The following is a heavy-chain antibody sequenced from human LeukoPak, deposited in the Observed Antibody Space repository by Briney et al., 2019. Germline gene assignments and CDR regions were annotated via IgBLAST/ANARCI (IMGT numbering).Heavy chain of an antibody. D-gene: IGHD2/OR15-2a*01. V-gene: IGHV1-18*01. Sequence: ASVKVSCKASGYTFTSYGISWVRQAPGQGLEWMGWISAYNGNTNYAQKLQGRVTMTTDTSTSTACMELRSLRSDDTAVYYCAKNPLGLKNWFDPWGQGTLVTVSS. CDR1: GYTFTSYG. CDR3: AKNPLGLKNWFDP. J-gene: IGHJ5*02. CDR2: ISAYNGNT.